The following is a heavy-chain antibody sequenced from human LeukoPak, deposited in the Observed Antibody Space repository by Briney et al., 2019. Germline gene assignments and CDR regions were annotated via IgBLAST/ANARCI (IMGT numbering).Heavy chain of an antibody. Sequence: GGSLRLSCAASGFTFSSYGMHWVRQAPGKGLEWVAVIWYDGSNKYYTDSVKGRFTISRDNSKNTLYLQMNSLRAEDTAVYYCARELISTTWRGNRSYFDLWGRGTLVTVSS. D-gene: IGHD1-1*01. V-gene: IGHV3-33*01. CDR3: ARELISTTWRGNRSYFDL. CDR1: GFTFSSYG. J-gene: IGHJ2*01. CDR2: IWYDGSNK.